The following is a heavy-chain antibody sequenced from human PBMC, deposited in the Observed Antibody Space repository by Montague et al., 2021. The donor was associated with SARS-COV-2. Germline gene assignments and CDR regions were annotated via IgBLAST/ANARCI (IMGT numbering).Heavy chain of an antibody. J-gene: IGHJ4*02. CDR3: ARVTLGGRDGRTRQYDGLDS. Sequence: SDTLSLTRTVSGGSISRYFWNWIRQTPGKGLEWMGYVHDIESSIYNPSLQSRITILLDTPKNQFSLRLNAVTAADTAVYYCARVTLGGRDGRTRQYDGLDSWGQGILVTVSS. CDR2: VHDIESS. V-gene: IGHV4-59*07. CDR1: GGSISRYF. D-gene: IGHD3-16*01.